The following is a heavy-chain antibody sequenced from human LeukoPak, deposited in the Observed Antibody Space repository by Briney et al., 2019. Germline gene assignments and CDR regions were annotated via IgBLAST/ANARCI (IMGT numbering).Heavy chain of an antibody. J-gene: IGHJ4*02. CDR1: DDSISGYY. CDR2: IYYSGST. CDR3: AREKFPGYNYGTSDY. D-gene: IGHD5-18*01. Sequence: SETLSLTCTVSDDSISGYYWSWIRQPPGKGLEWIGFIYYSGSTNYNPSFKSRVTLSVDTSKNQFSLKLSSVTAADTAVYYCAREKFPGYNYGTSDYWGQGTLVTVSS. V-gene: IGHV4-59*01.